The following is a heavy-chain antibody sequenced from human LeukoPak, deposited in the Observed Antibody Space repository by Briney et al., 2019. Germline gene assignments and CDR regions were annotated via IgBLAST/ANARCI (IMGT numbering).Heavy chain of an antibody. D-gene: IGHD3-3*01. V-gene: IGHV3-23*01. CDR3: AAGPYDFWSGYKDY. Sequence: GGSLRLSCAASGFTFSRYAMSWVRQAPGKGLEWVSAISGSGGSTYYADSVKGRFTISRDNSKNTLYLQMNSLRAEDTAVYYCAAGPYDFWSGYKDYWGQGTLVTVSS. CDR1: GFTFSRYA. J-gene: IGHJ4*02. CDR2: ISGSGGST.